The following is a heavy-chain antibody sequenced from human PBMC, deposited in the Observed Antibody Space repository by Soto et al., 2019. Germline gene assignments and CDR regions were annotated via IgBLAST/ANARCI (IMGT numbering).Heavy chain of an antibody. V-gene: IGHV3-30*18. CDR1: GFTFSSYG. J-gene: IGHJ4*02. CDR3: AKVWYCSGGSCQAVDY. CDR2: ISYDGSNK. D-gene: IGHD2-15*01. Sequence: QVQLVESGGGVVQPGRSLRLSCAASGFTFSSYGMHWVRQAPGKGLEWVAVISYDGSNKYYADSVKGRFTISRDNSKNTLYLQMNSLRAEDTAVYYRAKVWYCSGGSCQAVDYWGQGTLVTVSS.